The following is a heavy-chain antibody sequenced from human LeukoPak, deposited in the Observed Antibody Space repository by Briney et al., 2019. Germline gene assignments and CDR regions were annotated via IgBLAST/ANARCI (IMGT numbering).Heavy chain of an antibody. CDR3: ARDRYSSGWYGDFDC. V-gene: IGHV3-30-3*01. D-gene: IGHD6-19*01. CDR2: ISSDGSNN. CDR1: KFTFSNAW. Sequence: GGSLRLSCSASKFTFSNAWMHWVRQAPGKGLEWVAVISSDGSNNYYADSVKGRFTISRDNSKNTLYLQVNSLRAEDTAVYYCARDRYSSGWYGDFDCWGQGTLVTVSS. J-gene: IGHJ4*02.